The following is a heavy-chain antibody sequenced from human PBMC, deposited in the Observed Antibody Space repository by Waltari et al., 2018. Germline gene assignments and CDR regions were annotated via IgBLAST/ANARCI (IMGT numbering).Heavy chain of an antibody. CDR1: GYGFSNYG. Sequence: QVQLVQSGAEVKKPGASVKVSCKASGYGFSNYGISWVRQAPGQGLEWMGWISPYNGNTDYAQELQGSVTLTTDRSTSTAYMELRSLRYDDTAVYYCGRRTHYYGSGTYYYMDVWGKGTTVTVSS. CDR2: ISPYNGNT. CDR3: GRRTHYYGSGTYYYMDV. D-gene: IGHD3-10*01. V-gene: IGHV1-18*01. J-gene: IGHJ6*03.